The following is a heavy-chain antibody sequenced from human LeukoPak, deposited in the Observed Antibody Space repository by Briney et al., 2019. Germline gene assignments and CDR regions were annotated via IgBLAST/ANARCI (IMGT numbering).Heavy chain of an antibody. D-gene: IGHD5-12*01. J-gene: IGHJ3*02. CDR1: GYTFTSYY. V-gene: IGHV1-46*01. CDR3: AREGVALDAFDI. Sequence: ASVKVSCKASGYTFTSYYMHWVRQAPGQGLEWMGIINPSGGSTSYAQKFQGRVTMTRDMSTSAVYMELSSLRSEDTAVYYCAREGVALDAFDIWGQGTMVTVSS. CDR2: INPSGGST.